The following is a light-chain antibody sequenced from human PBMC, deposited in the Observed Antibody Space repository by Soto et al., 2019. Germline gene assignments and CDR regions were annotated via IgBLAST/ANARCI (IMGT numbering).Light chain of an antibody. CDR3: CSYTDIALDVV. J-gene: IGLJ2*01. CDR2: GNS. V-gene: IGLV1-40*01. CDR1: SSNIGAGYD. Sequence: QSVLTQPPSVSGAPGQRVTISCTGSSSNIGAGYDVHWYQQLPGTAPKLLIYGNSNRPSGVPDRFSGSKSGTSASLTISGVRPEDEADYYCCSYTDIALDVVFGGGTKLTVL.